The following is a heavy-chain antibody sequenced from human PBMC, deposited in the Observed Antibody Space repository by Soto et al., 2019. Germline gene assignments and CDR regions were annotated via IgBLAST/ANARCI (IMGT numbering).Heavy chain of an antibody. V-gene: IGHV1-69*12. CDR1: GGTFSSYA. CDR2: IIPSFGTA. Sequence: QVELVQSGAEVKKPGSSVKVSCKASGGTFSSYAISWVRQAPGQGLEWMGGIIPSFGTANYAQKFQGRVTITADESTSTAYMELSSLRSEDTAVYYCARDQDSSWLPFFNWFDPWGQGTLVTVSS. J-gene: IGHJ5*02. CDR3: ARDQDSSWLPFFNWFDP. D-gene: IGHD6-13*01.